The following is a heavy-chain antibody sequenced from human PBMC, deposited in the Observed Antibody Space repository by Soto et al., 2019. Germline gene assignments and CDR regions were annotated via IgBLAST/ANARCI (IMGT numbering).Heavy chain of an antibody. D-gene: IGHD2-15*01. CDR1: GYNFATYG. J-gene: IGHJ6*02. Sequence: QVQLVQSGAEVKKSGASVKVSCKASGYNFATYGMHWVRQAPGQRLEWMGWINAVNGDTKYSQKFQGRVTISTDTSASTAYMELSSLTSEDTAVYYCARPLGYCVGGNCYKGSDYYGMDDWGPGTTVIVSS. CDR2: INAVNGDT. CDR3: ARPLGYCVGGNCYKGSDYYGMDD. V-gene: IGHV1-3*01.